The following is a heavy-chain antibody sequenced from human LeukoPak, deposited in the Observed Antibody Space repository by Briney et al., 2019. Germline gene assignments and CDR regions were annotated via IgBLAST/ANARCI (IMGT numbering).Heavy chain of an antibody. V-gene: IGHV3-21*01. J-gene: IGHJ4*02. D-gene: IGHD2-2*01. CDR3: AREVVIVVEPAANTIDY. Sequence: GGSLRLSCAASGFTFRDYTMNWVRQAPGKGLEWVSAISKSSTYIKYADSVKGRFTVSRDNAKNSLFLQMNSLRVEDTAVYYCAREVVIVVEPAANTIDYRGQGTRVTVSS. CDR1: GFTFRDYT. CDR2: ISKSSTYI.